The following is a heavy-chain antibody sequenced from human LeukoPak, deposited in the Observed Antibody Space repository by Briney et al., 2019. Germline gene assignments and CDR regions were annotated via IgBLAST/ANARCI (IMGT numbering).Heavy chain of an antibody. D-gene: IGHD3-10*01. CDR3: AKYASPEVRGALRWFDS. J-gene: IGHJ5*01. V-gene: IGHV3-21*01. CDR1: GFSISNYS. Sequence: GGSLRLSCAASGFSISNYSMDWVRQAPGKGLEWVSSISSSSSYIYYADSVKGRFTISRDNAKNSLYLLMNTLRAEDTAVYYCAKYASPEVRGALRWFDSWGQGILVTVSS. CDR2: ISSSSSYI.